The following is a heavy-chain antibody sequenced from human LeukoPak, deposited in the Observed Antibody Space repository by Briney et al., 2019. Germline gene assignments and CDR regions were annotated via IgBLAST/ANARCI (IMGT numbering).Heavy chain of an antibody. Sequence: TGGSLGLSCAASGFTFDDYAMHWVRQAPGKGLEWVSGISWNSGSIGYADSVKGRFTISRDNAKNSLYLQMNSLRAEDTAVYYCARDFKARGYENDYWGQGTLVTVSS. D-gene: IGHD5-12*01. CDR3: ARDFKARGYENDY. CDR2: ISWNSGSI. J-gene: IGHJ4*02. CDR1: GFTFDDYA. V-gene: IGHV3-9*01.